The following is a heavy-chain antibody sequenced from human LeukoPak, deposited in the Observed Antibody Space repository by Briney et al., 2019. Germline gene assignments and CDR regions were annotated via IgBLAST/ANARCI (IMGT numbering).Heavy chain of an antibody. Sequence: GGSLRLSCAASGFTFSNYAMSWVRQAPGKGLEWVSAISGSGGSTYYADSVKGRFTISRDNSKNTLYLQMNSLRAEDTAVYYCAKVGIDGSGPFDHWGQGTLVTVSS. CDR3: AKVGIDGSGPFDH. CDR1: GFTFSNYA. J-gene: IGHJ4*02. D-gene: IGHD3-10*01. CDR2: ISGSGGST. V-gene: IGHV3-23*01.